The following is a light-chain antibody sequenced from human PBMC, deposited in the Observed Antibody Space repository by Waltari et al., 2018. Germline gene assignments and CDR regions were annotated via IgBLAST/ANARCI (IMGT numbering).Light chain of an antibody. CDR2: KDD. V-gene: IGLV1-47*01. CDR3: ATWDDSLRGWV. Sequence: QSVLTQPPSVSGTPGQRITISCSGSSSNVGTNYVHWYQQLSGTAPKLLIYKDDRRPSGVPDRCSGSKSGTSASLAIRGLRSEDEADYHCATWDDSLRGWVFGGMTKLTVL. J-gene: IGLJ3*02. CDR1: SSNVGTNY.